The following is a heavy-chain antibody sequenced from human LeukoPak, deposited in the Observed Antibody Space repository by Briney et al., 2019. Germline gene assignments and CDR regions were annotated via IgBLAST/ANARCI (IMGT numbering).Heavy chain of an antibody. CDR3: ARESSGYFY. CDR2: ISSGSSFI. J-gene: IGHJ4*02. V-gene: IGHV3-21*01. CDR1: GFTFSTYS. Sequence: PGGSLRLSCAASGFTFSTYSMNLVRQAPGKGLEWVSSISSGSSFIYYADSVKGRFTISRDNAKNSLFLQMNSLRAEGTAVYYCARESSGYFYWGQGTLVTVSS. D-gene: IGHD3-22*01.